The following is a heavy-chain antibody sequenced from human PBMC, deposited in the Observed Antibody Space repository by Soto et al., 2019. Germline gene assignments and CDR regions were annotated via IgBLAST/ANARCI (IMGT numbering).Heavy chain of an antibody. CDR2: IYYSGST. Sequence: SETLSLTCTVSGGSISSSSYYWVLIRQPPGKGLEWIGSIYYSGSTYYNPSLKSRVTISVDTSKNQFSLKLSSVTAADTAVYYCARESIAALNYYYYYMDVWGKGTTVTVSS. CDR3: ARESIAALNYYYYYMDV. D-gene: IGHD6-6*01. J-gene: IGHJ6*03. V-gene: IGHV4-39*02. CDR1: GGSISSSSYY.